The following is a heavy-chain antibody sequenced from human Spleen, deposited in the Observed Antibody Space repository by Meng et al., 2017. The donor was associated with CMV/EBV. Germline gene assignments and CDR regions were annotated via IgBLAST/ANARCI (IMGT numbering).Heavy chain of an antibody. D-gene: IGHD6-6*01. Sequence: SETLSLTCAVYGGSFSGYYWSWIRQPPGKGLEWIGEINHSGSTNYNPSLKSRVTISVDTSKNQFPLKLSSVTAADTAVYYCARVGGYSSSAQNLYMDVWGQGTTVTVSS. CDR3: ARVGGYSSSAQNLYMDV. CDR1: GGSFSGYY. J-gene: IGHJ6*03. CDR2: INHSGST. V-gene: IGHV4-34*01.